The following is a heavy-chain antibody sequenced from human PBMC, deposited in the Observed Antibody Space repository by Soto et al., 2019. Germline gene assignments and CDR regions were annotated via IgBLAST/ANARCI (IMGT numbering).Heavy chain of an antibody. CDR2: IRQDGSEK. CDR1: GFTFSSNW. CDR3: AKAIPPGSYYSAIDY. D-gene: IGHD1-26*01. V-gene: IGHV3-7*05. J-gene: IGHJ4*02. Sequence: PGGSLRLSCVGSGFTFSSNWMTWVRQAPGKGLEWVGNIRQDGSEKNYVDSVKGRFTISRDNARKSVYLQMNSLRTEDTALYYCAKAIPPGSYYSAIDYWGQGTLVTVSS.